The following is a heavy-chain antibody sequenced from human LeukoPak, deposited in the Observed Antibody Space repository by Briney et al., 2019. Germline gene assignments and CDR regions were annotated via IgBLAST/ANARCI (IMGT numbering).Heavy chain of an antibody. V-gene: IGHV4-59*01. CDR3: AAASEWYYYGMDV. CDR2: IYYSGST. Sequence: SETLSLTCTVSGGSISSYYWSWIRQPPGKGLEWIGYIYYSGSTNYNPSLKSRVTISVDTSKNQFSLKLSSVTAAVTAVYYCAAASEWYYYGMDVWGQGTTVTVSS. CDR1: GGSISSYY. D-gene: IGHD3-3*01. J-gene: IGHJ6*02.